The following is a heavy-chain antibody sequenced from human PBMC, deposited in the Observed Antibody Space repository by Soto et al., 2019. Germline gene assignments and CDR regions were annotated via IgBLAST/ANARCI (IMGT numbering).Heavy chain of an antibody. CDR2: ISDYNGNT. J-gene: IGHJ6*02. Sequence: QVQLVQSGAEVKKPGASVKVSCKTSGYTFNNYGISWVRQAPGQGLEWMGWISDYNGNTNYPQKFQGRVTMTTDTSTKTVYMVLTSRRSDDTAVYYCARDGYYDSGSYGMDVWGRGTTVTVSS. V-gene: IGHV1-18*01. CDR3: ARDGYYDSGSYGMDV. D-gene: IGHD3-10*01. CDR1: GYTFNNYG.